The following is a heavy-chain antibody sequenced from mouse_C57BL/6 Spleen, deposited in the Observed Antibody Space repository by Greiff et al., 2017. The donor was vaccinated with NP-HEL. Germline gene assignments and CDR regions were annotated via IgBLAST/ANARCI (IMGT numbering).Heavy chain of an antibody. V-gene: IGHV1-81*01. D-gene: IGHD2-4*01. J-gene: IGHJ2*01. CDR2: IYPRSGNT. Sequence: QVQLQQSGAELARPGASVKLSCKASGYTFTSYWISWVKQRTGQGLEWIGEIYPRSGNTNYNEKFKGKATLTADKSSSTAYMELRSLTSADSSVAFCARWAIYCYCDGYWGQGTTLTVSS. CDR3: ARWAIYCYCDGY. CDR1: GYTFTSYW.